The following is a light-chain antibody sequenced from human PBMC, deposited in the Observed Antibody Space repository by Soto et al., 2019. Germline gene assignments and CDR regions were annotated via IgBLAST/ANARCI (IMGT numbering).Light chain of an antibody. CDR2: EVS. Sequence: SVLSPPASVSWSPGQPITISCTGTSSDVGGYNYVSWCQHHPGKAPQVMIYEVSNRPSGISKRFSGSKSGNTASLTISGLQAEDEADSSRSSYKTAGALGFGDGT. CDR1: SSDVGGYNY. J-gene: IGLJ7*01. CDR3: SSYKTAGALG. V-gene: IGLV2-14*01.